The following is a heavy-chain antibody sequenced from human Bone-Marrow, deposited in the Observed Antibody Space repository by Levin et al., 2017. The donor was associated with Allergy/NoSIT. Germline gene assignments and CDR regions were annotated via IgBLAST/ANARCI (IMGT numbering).Heavy chain of an antibody. CDR3: TRDSKARDGFDL. V-gene: IGHV4-59*01. CDR1: GDSTRGYF. J-gene: IGHJ5*02. Sequence: SETLSLTCTVSGDSTRGYFWSWIRQPPGKGLEWIGFVYNTASPSYSPSLKNRVAMSLDMSKSQFSLTLSSVTAADTAVYYCTRDSKARDGFDLWGQGTLVTVSA. CDR2: VYNTASP.